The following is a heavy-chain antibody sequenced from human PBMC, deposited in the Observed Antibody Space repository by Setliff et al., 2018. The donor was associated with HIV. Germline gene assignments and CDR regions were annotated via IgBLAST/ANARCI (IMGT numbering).Heavy chain of an antibody. D-gene: IGHD6-19*01. CDR3: AKDYSSGWYRHFDY. V-gene: IGHV3-30*02. Sequence: GGSLRLSCGASGFSFSSYSMHWVRQAPGKGLEWVAFIRYDGSNKYYADSVKGRFTISRDNSKNTLYLQMNGLRPEDTAVYYCAKDYSSGWYRHFDYWGQGTLVTVS. CDR2: IRYDGSNK. J-gene: IGHJ4*02. CDR1: GFSFSSYS.